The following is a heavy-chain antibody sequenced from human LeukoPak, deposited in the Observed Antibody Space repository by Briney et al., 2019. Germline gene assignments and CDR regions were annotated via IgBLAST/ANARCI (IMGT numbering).Heavy chain of an antibody. CDR1: GGSISSYY. Sequence: ASETLSLTCTVSGGSISSYYWNWIRQPPGMGLEWIGSVSYSGNTDYNPSLKSRVTISVDTSKNLFSLKLSSVTAADTAVYYCARQTGVRVYYYYMDVWGKGTTVTVSS. V-gene: IGHV4-59*08. CDR2: VSYSGNT. D-gene: IGHD3-10*01. J-gene: IGHJ6*03. CDR3: ARQTGVRVYYYYMDV.